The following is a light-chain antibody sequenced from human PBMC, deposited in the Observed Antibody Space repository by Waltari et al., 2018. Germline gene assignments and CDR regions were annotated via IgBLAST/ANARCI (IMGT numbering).Light chain of an antibody. CDR3: CSYAGRCTYV. CDR1: TSDVGSYDL. CDR2: AVF. J-gene: IGLJ1*01. Sequence: QSALTQPASVSGTPGQSITIPCTGTTSDVGSYDLVPWYQQHPGEAPKLLFGAVFKRPPDISRRVSGSKSGSTASLTIYGLQPEDEADYYCCSYAGRCTYVFGSGTKVTV. V-gene: IGLV2-23*02.